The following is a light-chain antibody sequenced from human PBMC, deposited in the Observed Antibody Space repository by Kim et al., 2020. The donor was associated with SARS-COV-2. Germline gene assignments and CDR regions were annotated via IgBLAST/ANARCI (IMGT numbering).Light chain of an antibody. CDR2: IND. V-gene: IGLV1-44*01. Sequence: ELTQPPSASGTPGQMVTISCSGSRSNIGSNPVYWYRQFPGTAPKLLIYINDQRPSGVPDRFSGSTSGTSASLAISGLQSEDEADYSCATWDGSLNAWVFGGGTQLTVL. CDR3: ATWDGSLNAWV. J-gene: IGLJ3*02. CDR1: RSNIGSNP.